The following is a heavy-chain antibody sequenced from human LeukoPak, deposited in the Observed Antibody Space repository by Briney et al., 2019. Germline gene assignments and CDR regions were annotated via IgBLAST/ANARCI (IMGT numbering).Heavy chain of an antibody. CDR3: ARVMGSDSSGYYYH. CDR1: GFTFDDYG. J-gene: IGHJ5*02. D-gene: IGHD3-22*01. CDR2: INWNGGST. V-gene: IGHV3-20*04. Sequence: GGSLRLSCAASGFTFDDYGMSWVRQAPGKGLEWVAGINWNGGSTGYADSVKGRFSISRDNAKNSLYLQMNSLRAEDTALYYCARVMGSDSSGYYYHWGQGTLVTVSS.